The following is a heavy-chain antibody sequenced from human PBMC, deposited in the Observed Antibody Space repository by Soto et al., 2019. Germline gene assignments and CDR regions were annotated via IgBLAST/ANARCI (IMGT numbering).Heavy chain of an antibody. CDR2: ISDGGDLT. CDR1: GFAFSSHP. V-gene: IGHV3-23*01. D-gene: IGHD3-16*01. Sequence: VQLLESGGALVHPGGSLRLSCADSGFAFSSHPMSWVRQAPERGLEWVSGISDGGDLTYNADSVKGRFTISRDNSKNTLFLQMNSLRAEDTAVYYCARRTFGTSRSFDIWGQGTMVTVSS. J-gene: IGHJ3*02. CDR3: ARRTFGTSRSFDI.